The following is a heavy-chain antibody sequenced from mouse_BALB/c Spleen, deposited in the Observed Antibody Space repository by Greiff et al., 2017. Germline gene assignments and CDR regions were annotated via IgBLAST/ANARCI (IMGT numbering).Heavy chain of an antibody. D-gene: IGHD3-1*01. V-gene: IGHV5-6-5*01. J-gene: IGHJ3*01. CDR2: ISSGGST. CDR3: ARAGATGFAY. CDR1: GFTFSSYA. Sequence: EVKLVESGGGLVKPGGSLKLSCAASGFTFSSYAMSWVRQTPEKRLEWVASISSGGSTYYPDSVKGRFTISRDNARNILYLQMSSLRSEDTAMYYCARAGATGFAYWGQGTLVTVSA.